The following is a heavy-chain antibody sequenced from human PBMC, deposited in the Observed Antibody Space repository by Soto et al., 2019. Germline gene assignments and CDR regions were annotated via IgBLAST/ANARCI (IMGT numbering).Heavy chain of an antibody. CDR2: ISTSSSTI. D-gene: IGHD3-3*01. V-gene: IGHV3-48*02. CDR1: GFTVSSYS. Sequence: GGSLTLSSAASGFTVSSYSMNWVRQAAGKGLEWVSYISTSSSTIYYADSGKGRFTNSRDNAKNSLYLQMNSLRDEDTAVYYCAREPYYDFWSGPEDYYYYGMDVWGQGTTVTVSS. CDR3: AREPYYDFWSGPEDYYYYGMDV. J-gene: IGHJ6*02.